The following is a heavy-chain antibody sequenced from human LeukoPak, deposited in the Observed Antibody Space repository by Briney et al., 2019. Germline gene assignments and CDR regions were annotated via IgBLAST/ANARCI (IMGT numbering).Heavy chain of an antibody. CDR2: IYPGDSDT. V-gene: IGHV5-51*01. D-gene: IGHD6-19*01. Sequence: PGESLKISCKGSGYSFTSYWIGWVRQMPGKGLEWMGIIYPGDSDTRYSPSFQGQVTISADKSISTAYLQWSSLKASDTAMYYCARHSSGWYFTGSNAFDIWGQGTMVTVSS. CDR3: ARHSSGWYFTGSNAFDI. J-gene: IGHJ3*02. CDR1: GYSFTSYW.